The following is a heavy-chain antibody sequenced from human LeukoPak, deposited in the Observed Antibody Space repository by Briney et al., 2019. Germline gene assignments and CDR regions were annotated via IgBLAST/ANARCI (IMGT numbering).Heavy chain of an antibody. Sequence: ASVKVSCKASGYTFTGYYIHWVRQAPGQGLEWMGWINPNSGGTNYAQKFQGRVTMTRDTSISTAYMELSRLRSDDTAVYYCARDMTYRSSWGFNWFDPWGQGTLVTVSS. CDR1: GYTFTGYY. D-gene: IGHD6-13*01. CDR2: INPNSGGT. CDR3: ARDMTYRSSWGFNWFDP. J-gene: IGHJ5*02. V-gene: IGHV1-2*02.